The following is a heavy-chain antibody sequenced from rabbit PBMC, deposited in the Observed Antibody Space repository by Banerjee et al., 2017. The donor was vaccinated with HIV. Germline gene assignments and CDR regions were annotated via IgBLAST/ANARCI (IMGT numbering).Heavy chain of an antibody. CDR1: GFSFSSGYY. D-gene: IGHD7-1*01. CDR3: ARGGYSTYSPTRLDL. V-gene: IGHV1S45*01. CDR2: IGTSSGST. J-gene: IGHJ3*01. Sequence: QEQLEESGGDLVKPEGSLTLTCKASGFSFSSGYYMCWVRQAPGKGLEWIACIGTSSGSTYYASWAKGRFTISKTSSTTATLQMTSLTAADTATYFCARGGYSTYSPTRLDLWGQGTLVTVS.